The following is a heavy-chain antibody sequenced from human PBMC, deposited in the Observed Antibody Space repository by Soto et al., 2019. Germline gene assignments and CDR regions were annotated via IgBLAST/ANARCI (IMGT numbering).Heavy chain of an antibody. Sequence: QVQLVESGGGVVQPGRSLRLSCAASGFTFSSYGMHWVRQAPGKGLEWVAVISYDGSNKYYADSVKGRFTISRDNSKNTLYLQMNSLRAEDTAVYYCAKAGRPEWLASGYYFDYWGQGTLVTVSS. CDR3: AKAGRPEWLASGYYFDY. CDR2: ISYDGSNK. J-gene: IGHJ4*02. D-gene: IGHD6-19*01. CDR1: GFTFSSYG. V-gene: IGHV3-30*18.